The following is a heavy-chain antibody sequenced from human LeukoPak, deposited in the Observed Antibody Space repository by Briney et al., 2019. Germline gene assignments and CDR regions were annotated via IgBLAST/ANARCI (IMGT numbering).Heavy chain of an antibody. Sequence: GGSLRLSCAASGLTFSNYGMHWVRQAPGKGLEWVAFIRYDGSNTDSVKGRFTISRDNSKSTLYLQMNSLRAEDTAVYYCAKDRVIGAYDFWSGGDSFYYMDVWGKGTTVTVSS. CDR2: IRYDGSNT. V-gene: IGHV3-30*02. CDR3: AKDRVIGAYDFWSGGDSFYYMDV. D-gene: IGHD3-3*01. J-gene: IGHJ6*03. CDR1: GLTFSNYG.